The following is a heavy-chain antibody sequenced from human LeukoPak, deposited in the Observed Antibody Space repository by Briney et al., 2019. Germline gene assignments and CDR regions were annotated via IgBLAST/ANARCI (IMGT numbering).Heavy chain of an antibody. J-gene: IGHJ4*02. CDR3: ARGPKTDIVVVPAATFLDY. CDR2: INHSGST. Sequence: PSETLSLTCAVYGGSFSGYYWSWIRQPPGKGLEWIGAINHSGSTNYNPSLKSRVTISVDTSKNQFSLKLSSVTAADTAVYYCARGPKTDIVVVPAATFLDYWGQGTLVTVSS. D-gene: IGHD2-2*01. CDR1: GGSFSGYY. V-gene: IGHV4-34*01.